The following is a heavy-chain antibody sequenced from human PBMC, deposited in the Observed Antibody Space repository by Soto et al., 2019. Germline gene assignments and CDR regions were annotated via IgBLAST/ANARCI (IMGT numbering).Heavy chain of an antibody. Sequence: PGGSLRLSCAASGFTFSSYDMHWVRQATGKGLEWVSAIGTAGDTYYPGSVKGRFTISRENAKNSLYLQMNSLRAEDTAVYYCAREDGYRGGDAFDIWGQGTMVTVSS. V-gene: IGHV3-13*01. J-gene: IGHJ3*02. CDR2: IGTAGDT. CDR1: GFTFSSYD. CDR3: AREDGYRGGDAFDI. D-gene: IGHD5-12*01.